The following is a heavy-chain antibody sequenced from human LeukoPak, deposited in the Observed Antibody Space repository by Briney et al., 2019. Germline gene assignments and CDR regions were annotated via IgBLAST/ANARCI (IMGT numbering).Heavy chain of an antibody. CDR2: MNPNSGNT. V-gene: IGHV1-8*01. CDR1: GYTFTSYD. CDR3: AGGWYQLLFGNDAFDI. Sequence: GASVKVSCKASGYTFTSYDINWVRQATGQGLEWMGWMNPNSGNTGYAQKFQGRVTMTRNTSISTAYMELSSLRSEDTAVYYCAGGWYQLLFGNDAFDIWGQGTMVTVSS. D-gene: IGHD2-2*01. J-gene: IGHJ3*02.